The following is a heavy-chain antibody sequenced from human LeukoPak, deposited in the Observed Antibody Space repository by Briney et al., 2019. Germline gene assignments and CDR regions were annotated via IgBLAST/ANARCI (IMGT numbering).Heavy chain of an antibody. CDR2: ISGSGGST. D-gene: IGHD6-19*01. V-gene: IGHV3-23*01. Sequence: GGSLRLPCAASGFTISSYAMSWVRQAPGKGLEWVSAISGSGGSTYYADSVKGRFTISRDNSRNTLYLQMNSLRAEDTAVYYCAKDLEGVAVAGLFNYWGQGTLVTVSS. CDR3: AKDLEGVAVAGLFNY. J-gene: IGHJ4*02. CDR1: GFTISSYA.